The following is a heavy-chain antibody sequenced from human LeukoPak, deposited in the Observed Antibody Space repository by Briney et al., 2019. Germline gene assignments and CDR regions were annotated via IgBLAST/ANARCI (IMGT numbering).Heavy chain of an antibody. J-gene: IGHJ4*02. V-gene: IGHV3-7*01. Sequence: GGSLRLSCAASGFTFSTYWMDWVRQAPGKGLEWVANIKQDGSVKNYADSVKGRFTISRDNTKNSLYLEMNSLRGEDTAVYYCARNFGSQQFYYWGQGTLVAVSS. CDR3: ARNFGSQQFYY. CDR2: IKQDGSVK. CDR1: GFTFSTYW. D-gene: IGHD5-24*01.